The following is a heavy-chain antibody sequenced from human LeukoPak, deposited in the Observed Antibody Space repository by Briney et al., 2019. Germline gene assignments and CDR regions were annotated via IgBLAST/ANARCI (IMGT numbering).Heavy chain of an antibody. J-gene: IGHJ4*02. V-gene: IGHV1-69*05. CDR2: IIPIFGTA. CDR3: ARGGDTAMADY. Sequence: ASVKVSCKASGGTFSSYAISWVRQAPGQGLEWMGGIIPIFGTANYAQKLQGRVTMTTDTSTSTAYMELRSLRSDDTAVYYCARGGDTAMADYWGQGTLVTVSS. D-gene: IGHD5-18*01. CDR1: GGTFSSYA.